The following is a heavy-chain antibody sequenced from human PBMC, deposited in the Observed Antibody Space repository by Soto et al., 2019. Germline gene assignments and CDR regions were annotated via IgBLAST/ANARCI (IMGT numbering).Heavy chain of an antibody. V-gene: IGHV1-8*01. CDR1: GYTFTSYD. Sequence: QVQLVQSGAEVKKPGASVKVSCKASGYTFTSYDINWVRQATGQGLEWMGWMNPNSGNTDYAQKFQGRXTXTXXTSISTAYMELSSLRSEDTAVYYCARDHTNYGMDVWGQGTTVTVSS. CDR3: ARDHTNYGMDV. J-gene: IGHJ6*02. CDR2: MNPNSGNT.